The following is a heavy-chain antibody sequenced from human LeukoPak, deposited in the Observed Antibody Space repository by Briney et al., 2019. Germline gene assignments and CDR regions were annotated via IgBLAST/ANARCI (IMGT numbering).Heavy chain of an antibody. D-gene: IGHD3-16*01. J-gene: IGHJ4*02. CDR2: ISTTGNT. Sequence: PSETLSLTCTVSGGSISTNYWSWVRQPAGKRLEWIGRISTTGNTNYNPSLKSRVTMSVDTSKNHFSLKLSSVTAADTAVYHCARGYDYYDYWGQGTLVTVSS. CDR1: GGSISTNY. CDR3: ARGYDYYDY. V-gene: IGHV4-4*07.